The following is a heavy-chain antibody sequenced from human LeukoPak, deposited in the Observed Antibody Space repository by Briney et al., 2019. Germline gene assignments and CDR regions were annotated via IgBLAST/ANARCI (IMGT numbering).Heavy chain of an antibody. CDR1: GFTFSSYG. D-gene: IGHD6-6*01. J-gene: IGHJ3*02. CDR3: ARDLKYSTDLNDAFDI. V-gene: IGHV3-30*03. Sequence: PGRSLRLSCAVSGFTFSSYGMHWVRQAPGKGLEWVAVISYDGSNKYYADSVKGRFTISRDNAKNSLYLQMNSLRAEDTAVYYCARDLKYSTDLNDAFDIWGQGTMVTVSS. CDR2: ISYDGSNK.